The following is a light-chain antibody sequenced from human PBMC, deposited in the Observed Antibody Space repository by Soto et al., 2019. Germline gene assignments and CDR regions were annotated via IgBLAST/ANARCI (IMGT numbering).Light chain of an antibody. CDR1: QSVTSNY. V-gene: IGKV3-20*01. CDR2: GAS. J-gene: IGKJ1*01. CDR3: QHYVTSLTT. Sequence: EIVLTQSPGTLSLSPGERATLSCGASQSVTSNYLAWYQQKPGQAPRLLIFGASIRVTGIPDRFIGSRSGTDFTLTITRLEPEDFAVYYCQHYVTSLTTFGQGTKVEVK.